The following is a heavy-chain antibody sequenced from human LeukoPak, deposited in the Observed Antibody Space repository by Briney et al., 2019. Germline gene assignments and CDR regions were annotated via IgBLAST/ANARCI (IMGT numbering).Heavy chain of an antibody. CDR2: MNPNSGNT. CDR3: ARGRITFGGALGY. J-gene: IGHJ4*02. D-gene: IGHD3-16*01. V-gene: IGHV1-8*01. CDR1: GYTFTSYD. Sequence: ASVKVSCKASGYTFTSYDINWVRQATGQGLEWMGWMNPNSGNTGYAQKFQGRVTMTRNTSIGTAYMELSSLRSEDTAVYYCARGRITFGGALGYWGQGTLVTVSS.